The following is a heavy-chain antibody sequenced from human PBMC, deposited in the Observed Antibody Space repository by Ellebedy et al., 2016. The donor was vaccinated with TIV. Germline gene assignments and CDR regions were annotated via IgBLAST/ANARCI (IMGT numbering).Heavy chain of an antibody. Sequence: GGSLRLSXAASGFTFSSYWMNWVRQAPGKGLEWVANIKQDGSVKYYVDSVKGRFTISRDNAKNSLYLQMNSLRPEDTAAYYCAREVGGGGAYWGQGTLVTVSS. J-gene: IGHJ4*02. CDR3: AREVGGGGAY. D-gene: IGHD2-21*01. CDR1: GFTFSSYW. CDR2: IKQDGSVK. V-gene: IGHV3-7*01.